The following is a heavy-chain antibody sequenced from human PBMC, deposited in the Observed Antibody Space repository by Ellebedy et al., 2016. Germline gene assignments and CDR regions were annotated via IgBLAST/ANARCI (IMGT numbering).Heavy chain of an antibody. CDR1: GFTFSSYA. CDR2: ISGSGGST. CDR3: ATLDNWFDP. J-gene: IGHJ5*02. V-gene: IGHV3-23*01. Sequence: GESLKISCAASGFTFSSYAMSWVRQAPGKGLEWVSAISGSGGSTYYADSVKGRFTISRDNSKNTLYLQMNSLRAEDTAVYYCATLDNWFDPWGQGTLVTVSS. D-gene: IGHD3-16*01.